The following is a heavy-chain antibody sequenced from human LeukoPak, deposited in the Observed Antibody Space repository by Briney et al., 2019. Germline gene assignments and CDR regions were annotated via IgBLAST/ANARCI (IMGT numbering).Heavy chain of an antibody. J-gene: IGHJ2*01. Sequence: GGSLRLSCAASGFTFSSYTMNWVRQAPGKGLEWVSSISIRSSYIYYADSVKGRFTISRDNAKNSLYLQMNSLRAEDTAVYYCARDAYCSTTSCKEYFDLWGRGTLVTVSS. CDR2: ISIRSSYI. CDR1: GFTFSSYT. V-gene: IGHV3-21*01. CDR3: ARDAYCSTTSCKEYFDL. D-gene: IGHD2-2*01.